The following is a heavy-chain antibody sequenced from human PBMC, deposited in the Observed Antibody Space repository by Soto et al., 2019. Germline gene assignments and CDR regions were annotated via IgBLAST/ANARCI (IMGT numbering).Heavy chain of an antibody. Sequence: QVQLQESGPGLVKPSETLSLTCTVSGGSISSYYWSWIRQPPGKGLEWIGYIYYSGSTNYNPSLRSRVTISVDTSKNQFSLKLSSVTAADTAVYYCASYSSSWQTRYYFDSWGQGTLVTVSS. D-gene: IGHD6-13*01. CDR3: ASYSSSWQTRYYFDS. CDR1: GGSISSYY. V-gene: IGHV4-59*01. J-gene: IGHJ4*02. CDR2: IYYSGST.